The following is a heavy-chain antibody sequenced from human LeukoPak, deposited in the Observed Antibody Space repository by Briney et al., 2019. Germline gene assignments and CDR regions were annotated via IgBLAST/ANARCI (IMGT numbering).Heavy chain of an antibody. Sequence: GGSLRLSCAASGFTFSSYSMHWVRQAPGKGLEWVALTSYDGSNKYYADSVKGRFTISRDNSKNTLYLQMNSLRTEDTAMYYCAKDMGYTFGHAFDYWGQGTLVTASS. D-gene: IGHD5-18*01. V-gene: IGHV3-30-3*01. J-gene: IGHJ4*02. CDR3: AKDMGYTFGHAFDY. CDR1: GFTFSSYS. CDR2: TSYDGSNK.